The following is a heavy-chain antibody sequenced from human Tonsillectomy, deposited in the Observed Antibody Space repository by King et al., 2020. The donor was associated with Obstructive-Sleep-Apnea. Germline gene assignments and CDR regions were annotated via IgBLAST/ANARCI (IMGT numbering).Heavy chain of an antibody. CDR2: MYYSGNT. V-gene: IGHV4-59*08. J-gene: IGHJ4*02. CDR1: GDSINNYY. CDR3: ARHRGVEDYGGYGDYFDF. Sequence: VQLQESGPGLVKPSETLSLTCTVSGDSINNYYWSWIRQPPGKGLEWIGYMYYSGNTNYNPSLKRRVTISADTSKIQFSLRLNSVTAADTAAYYCARHRGVEDYGGYGDYFDFWGQGTLVTVSP. D-gene: IGHD5-12*01.